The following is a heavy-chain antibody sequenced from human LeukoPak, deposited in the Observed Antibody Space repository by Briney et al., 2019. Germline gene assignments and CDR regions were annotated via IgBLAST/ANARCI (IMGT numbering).Heavy chain of an antibody. CDR3: ARQSDYVWGSYRYTPGYFDY. D-gene: IGHD3-16*02. Sequence: SETLSLTCTVSGGSISSYYLSWIRQPPGKGLEWIWFIYYSGSTNYNHSLKSRFTISIDTSKNKFYLKMSCVTAADTAVYYCARQSDYVWGSYRYTPGYFDYWGQGTLVTVSS. J-gene: IGHJ4*02. CDR2: IYYSGST. CDR1: GGSISSYY. V-gene: IGHV4-59*08.